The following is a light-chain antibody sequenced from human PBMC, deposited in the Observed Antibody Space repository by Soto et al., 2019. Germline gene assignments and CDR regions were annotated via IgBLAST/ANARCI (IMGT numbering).Light chain of an antibody. CDR3: AAWDDSLSGHYV. CDR1: TSNIGTNY. J-gene: IGLJ1*01. V-gene: IGLV1-47*01. CDR2: RNN. Sequence: QSVLTQPPSASGTPGQRVTISCSGSTSNIGTNYVYWYHQLPGTAPKLLISRNNQRPSGVPARFSGSKSGTSASLAISGLRSEDEGDYYCAAWDDSLSGHYVFGTGTKVTVL.